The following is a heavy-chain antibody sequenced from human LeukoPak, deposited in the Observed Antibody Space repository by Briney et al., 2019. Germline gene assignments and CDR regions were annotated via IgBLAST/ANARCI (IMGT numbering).Heavy chain of an antibody. V-gene: IGHV3-30*03. J-gene: IGHJ3*02. Sequence: GGSLRLSCAASGFTFSSYGMHWVRQAPGKGLEWVAVISYDGSNKYYADSVKGRFTISRDNSKNTLYLQMNSLRSEDTAVYYCARYNYYGSGSYLDIWGQGTMVTVSS. D-gene: IGHD3-10*01. CDR1: GFTFSSYG. CDR2: ISYDGSNK. CDR3: ARYNYYGSGSYLDI.